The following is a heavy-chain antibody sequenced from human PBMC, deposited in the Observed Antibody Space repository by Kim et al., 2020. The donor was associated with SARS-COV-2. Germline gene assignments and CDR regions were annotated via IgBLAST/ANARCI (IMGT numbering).Heavy chain of an antibody. D-gene: IGHD6-13*01. Sequence: SETLSLTCTVSGGSISSSSYYWGWIRQPPGKGLEWIGSIYYSGSTYYNPSLKSRVTISVDTSKNQFSLKLSSVTAADTAVYYCARPNSSSESAFDIWGQGTMVTVSS. CDR3: ARPNSSSESAFDI. CDR1: GGSISSSSYY. V-gene: IGHV4-39*01. CDR2: IYYSGST. J-gene: IGHJ3*02.